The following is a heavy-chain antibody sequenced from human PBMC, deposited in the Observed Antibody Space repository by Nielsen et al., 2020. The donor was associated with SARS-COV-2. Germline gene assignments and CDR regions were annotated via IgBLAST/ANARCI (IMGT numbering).Heavy chain of an antibody. V-gene: IGHV4-30-2*02. D-gene: IGHD6-19*01. CDR1: GGSISSGGYS. Sequence: LRLSCAVSGGSISSGGYSWSWIRQPPGKGLEWIGYIYHSGSTNYNPSLKSRVTISVDTSKNQFSLKLSSVTAADTAVYYCASLIAGAGNPYYYGMDVWGQGTTVTVSS. CDR3: ASLIAGAGNPYYYGMDV. CDR2: IYHSGST. J-gene: IGHJ6*02.